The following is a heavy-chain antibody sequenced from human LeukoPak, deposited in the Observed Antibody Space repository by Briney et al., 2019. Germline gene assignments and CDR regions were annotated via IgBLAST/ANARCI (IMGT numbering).Heavy chain of an antibody. J-gene: IGHJ3*02. CDR3: ARDPDDYGVYDAFDI. CDR2: IRYDGSNK. V-gene: IGHV3-30*02. D-gene: IGHD4-17*01. Sequence: GGSLRLSCAASGFTFSSYGMHWVRQAPGKGLEWVAFIRYDGSNKYYADSVKGRFTISRDNAKNSLYLQMNSLRAEDTAVYYCARDPDDYGVYDAFDIWGQGTMVTVSS. CDR1: GFTFSSYG.